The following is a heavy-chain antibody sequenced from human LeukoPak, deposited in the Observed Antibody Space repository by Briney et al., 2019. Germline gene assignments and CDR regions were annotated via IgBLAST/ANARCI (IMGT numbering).Heavy chain of an antibody. J-gene: IGHJ3*02. V-gene: IGHV3-23*01. D-gene: IGHD5-12*01. Sequence: GGALRLSCAAPGFTFSSYAMTWGRQGPGEGVGWGSDISGGGGNTYYADSVKGRFTISRDNSKNTLYLQMHSLRAEDTAVYYCAIYSGYGTNAFDIWGQGTMVTVSS. CDR2: ISGGGGNT. CDR1: GFTFSSYA. CDR3: AIYSGYGTNAFDI.